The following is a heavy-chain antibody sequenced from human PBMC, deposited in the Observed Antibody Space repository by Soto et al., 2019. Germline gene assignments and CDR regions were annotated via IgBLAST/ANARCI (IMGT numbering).Heavy chain of an antibody. CDR3: ARERGGQYYPYRGNWFDP. D-gene: IGHD3-10*01. J-gene: IGHJ5*02. V-gene: IGHV1-69*01. CDR1: GGTFSSYA. CDR2: IIPIFGTA. Sequence: QVQLVQSGAEVKKPGSSVKVSCTASGGTFSSYAISWVRQAPGQGLEWMGGIIPIFGTANYAQKFQGRVTITADESTRTAYMELSSLRSEDTAVYYCARERGGQYYPYRGNWFDPWGQGTLVTVSS.